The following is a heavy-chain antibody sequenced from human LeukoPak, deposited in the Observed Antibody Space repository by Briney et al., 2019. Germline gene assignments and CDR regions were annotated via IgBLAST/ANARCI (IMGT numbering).Heavy chain of an antibody. D-gene: IGHD2-15*01. CDR3: ARGGCSGGSCYFDY. CDR1: GFTFDDYG. Sequence: GGSLRLSCAASGFTFDDYGMSWVRQAPGKGLEWVSGINWNGGSTGYADSVKGRFTISRDNAKNSLYLQMNSLRAEDTALYYCARGGCSGGSCYFDYWGQGTLVTVSS. V-gene: IGHV3-20*04. J-gene: IGHJ4*02. CDR2: INWNGGST.